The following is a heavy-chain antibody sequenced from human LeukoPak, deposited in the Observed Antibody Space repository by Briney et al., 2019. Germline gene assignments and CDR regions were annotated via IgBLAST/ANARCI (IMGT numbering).Heavy chain of an antibody. CDR1: GGSISSGGYS. V-gene: IGHV4-30-2*01. Sequence: RPSETLSLTCAVSGGSISSGGYSWSWIRQPPGKGLEWIGYIYHSGSTYYNPSLKSRVTISVDRSKNQFSLKLSSVTAADTAVYYCARERYSFGFAFDIWGRGTMVTVSS. D-gene: IGHD5-18*01. J-gene: IGHJ3*02. CDR3: ARERYSFGFAFDI. CDR2: IYHSGST.